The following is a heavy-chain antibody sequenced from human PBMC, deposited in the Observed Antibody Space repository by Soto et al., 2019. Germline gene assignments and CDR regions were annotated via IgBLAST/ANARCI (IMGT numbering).Heavy chain of an antibody. CDR1: GYIRTAQD. D-gene: IGHD6-13*01. J-gene: IGHJ4*02. Sequence: GESPKTPRXGPGYIRTAQDINWARQVSGKGLEWMGWIDPSQSYFNYNPSFQGHVTISADKSTSKAYLQWNSLEASDTAIYYCAVFRGTWFGDGRLDSWGPGTLVTVSS. CDR2: IDPSQSYF. CDR3: AVFRGTWFGDGRLDS. V-gene: IGHV5-10-1*01.